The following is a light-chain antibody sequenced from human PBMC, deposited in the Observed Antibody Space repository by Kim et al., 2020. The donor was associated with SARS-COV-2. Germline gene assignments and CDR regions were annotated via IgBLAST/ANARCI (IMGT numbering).Light chain of an antibody. V-gene: IGKV1-9*01. CDR1: QDISNH. J-gene: IGKJ1*01. Sequence: GDRVSITCRASQDISNHLAWYQQKAGKAPELLMYAASTLESGAPSRFSGSGSGTEFTLTVGSLQPEDFATYFCLQLNAYPRTFGQGTKVDIK. CDR2: AAS. CDR3: LQLNAYPRT.